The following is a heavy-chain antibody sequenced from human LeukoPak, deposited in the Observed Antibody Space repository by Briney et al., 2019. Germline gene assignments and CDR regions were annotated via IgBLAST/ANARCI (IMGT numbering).Heavy chain of an antibody. D-gene: IGHD5/OR15-5a*01. V-gene: IGHV3-21*01. Sequence: GGSLRLSCAASGFTFSSYTMNWVRQAPGKGLEWGSIISSGSSYIHYADSVKGRFTISRDNAKNSLYLQMNSLRAEDTAVYYCARQKYLRGPHVEYFDYWGQGTLVTVS. CDR1: GFTFSSYT. CDR2: ISSGSSYI. J-gene: IGHJ4*02. CDR3: ARQKYLRGPHVEYFDY.